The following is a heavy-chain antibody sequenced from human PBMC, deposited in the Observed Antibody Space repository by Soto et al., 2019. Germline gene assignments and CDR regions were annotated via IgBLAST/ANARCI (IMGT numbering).Heavy chain of an antibody. CDR1: GYPVTAYY. J-gene: IGHJ3*02. V-gene: IGHV1-2*02. CDR3: ARGGGVGVAGSAAFDM. D-gene: IGHD3-3*01. Sequence: QLHLVQSGAVVKKPGASVTVSCSASGYPVTAYYMHWVRQAPGRGLEWMGGINPATGAAKYTQTFQGRVTGPRDTSKSTVFLELSGLTSEDTAVFSCARGGGVGVAGSAAFDMWGQGTLVTVSS. CDR2: INPATGAA.